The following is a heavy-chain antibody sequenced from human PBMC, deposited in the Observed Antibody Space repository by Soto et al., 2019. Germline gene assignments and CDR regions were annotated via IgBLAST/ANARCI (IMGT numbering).Heavy chain of an antibody. D-gene: IGHD2-15*01. Sequence: QVQLVESGGGVVQPGRSLRLSCAASGFTFSSYGMHWVRQAPGKGLEWVAVISYDGSNKYYADSVKGRFTISRDNSKNTLYLQMNSLRAEDTAVYYCAKDGGYCSGGSCYCNYWGLGTLVTVSS. CDR2: ISYDGSNK. J-gene: IGHJ4*02. V-gene: IGHV3-30*18. CDR3: AKDGGYCSGGSCYCNY. CDR1: GFTFSSYG.